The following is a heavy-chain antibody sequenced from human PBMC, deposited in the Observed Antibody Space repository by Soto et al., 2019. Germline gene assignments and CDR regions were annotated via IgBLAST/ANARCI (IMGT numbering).Heavy chain of an antibody. J-gene: IGHJ4*02. D-gene: IGHD6-13*01. V-gene: IGHV3-30*04. CDR2: ISTDGRDK. Sequence: GGSLRLSCAASGFTFSSYAMHWVRQAPGKGLEWVAVISTDGRDKYHADSVKGRFTISRDNSKNTLYLQMNSLRAEDTAVYYCAKDHDLAAAGYYFDYWGQGTLVTVSS. CDR3: AKDHDLAAAGYYFDY. CDR1: GFTFSSYA.